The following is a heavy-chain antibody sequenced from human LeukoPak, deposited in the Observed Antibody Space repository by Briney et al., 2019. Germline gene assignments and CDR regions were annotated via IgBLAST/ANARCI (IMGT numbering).Heavy chain of an antibody. V-gene: IGHV1-8*01. CDR3: ARGYYYDSSGYYYLYGMDV. Sequence: ASVKVSCKGSGDTFTSYDINWVRQATGQGVEWGGWMNPNSGNTGYAQKFQGRVTMHRNTSKSTAYMELSSLRSEDTAVYYCARGYYYDSSGYYYLYGMDVWGQGTTVTVSS. J-gene: IGHJ6*02. CDR2: MNPNSGNT. D-gene: IGHD3-22*01. CDR1: GDTFTSYD.